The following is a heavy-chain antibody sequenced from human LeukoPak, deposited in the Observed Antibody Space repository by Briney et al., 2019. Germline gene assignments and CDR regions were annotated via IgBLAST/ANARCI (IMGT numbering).Heavy chain of an antibody. Sequence: GGSLRLSCAASGFTFKLYWMHWVRQVPGKRPVWVSRINDDGSDTVYADSVRGRFTISRDDAKNTMYLQMNNLRAEDTAVYHCVRGGPSTWSWGQGTLVTVSS. V-gene: IGHV3-74*01. CDR3: VRGGPSTWS. J-gene: IGHJ5*02. CDR1: GFTFKLYW. CDR2: INDDGSDT. D-gene: IGHD2-15*01.